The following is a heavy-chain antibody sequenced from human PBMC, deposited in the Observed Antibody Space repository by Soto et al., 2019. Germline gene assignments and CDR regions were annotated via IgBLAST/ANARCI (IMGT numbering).Heavy chain of an antibody. Sequence: ASVKVSCKASGYTFTSYYMHWVRQAPGQGLEWMGIINPSGGSTSYAQKFQGRVTMTRDKATSTVDMALSSRRSEDTAVHYCARDLRDTYGDMDYWGHGTLVTVSS. V-gene: IGHV1-46*01. J-gene: IGHJ4*01. CDR2: INPSGGST. D-gene: IGHD5-18*01. CDR1: GYTFTSYY. CDR3: ARDLRDTYGDMDY.